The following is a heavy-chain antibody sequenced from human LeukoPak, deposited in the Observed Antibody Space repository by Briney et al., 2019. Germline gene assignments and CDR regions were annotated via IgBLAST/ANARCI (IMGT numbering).Heavy chain of an antibody. Sequence: GGSLRLSCAASGFTFSSYAMSWVRQAPGKGLEWVSAISGSGGSTYYADSVKGRFTISRDNSKNTLYLQMNSLRAEDTAVYYCARASRIQLWDLYMDVWGKGTTVTVSS. CDR1: GFTFSSYA. J-gene: IGHJ6*03. CDR3: ARASRIQLWDLYMDV. D-gene: IGHD5-18*01. CDR2: ISGSGGST. V-gene: IGHV3-23*01.